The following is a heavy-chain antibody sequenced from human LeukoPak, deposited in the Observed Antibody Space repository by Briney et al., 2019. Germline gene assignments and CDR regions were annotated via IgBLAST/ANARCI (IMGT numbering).Heavy chain of an antibody. CDR1: GYTFTTYA. D-gene: IGHD2-15*01. V-gene: IGHV1-3*01. Sequence: EASVKVSCKASGYTFTTYAMHWVRQAPGQRLEWMGWINAGNGNTKYSQKFQGRVTITRDASASTAYMELSSLRSEDTAVYYCARDGDDNTGDCSGGSCPIGPDYWGQGTLVTVSS. CDR3: ARDGDDNTGDCSGGSCPIGPDY. J-gene: IGHJ4*02. CDR2: INAGNGNT.